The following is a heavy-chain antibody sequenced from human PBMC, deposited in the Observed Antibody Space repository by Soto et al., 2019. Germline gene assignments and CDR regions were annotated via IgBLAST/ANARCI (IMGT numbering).Heavy chain of an antibody. CDR2: IYSGGYT. D-gene: IGHD2-2*01. CDR1: GFTVSNNY. CDR3: ATQPGGGGY. Sequence: EVQLVESGGGLIQPGGSLRLSCAVSGFTVSNNYMSWVRQAPGKGLEGVSVIYSGGYTAYGDSVKGRFTISRDNSKNTRIPQIQRPRARPPAVFFGATQPGGGGYWGQGTLVTVSS. V-gene: IGHV3-53*01. J-gene: IGHJ4*02.